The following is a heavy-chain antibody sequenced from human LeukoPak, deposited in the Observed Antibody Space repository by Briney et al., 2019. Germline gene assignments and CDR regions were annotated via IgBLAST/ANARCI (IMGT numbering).Heavy chain of an antibody. CDR3: ARDKRHSYGRYFDH. CDR2: MQSSGNS. CDR1: GDSIRTYH. J-gene: IGHJ4*02. Sequence: PSETLSLTCSVSGDSIRTYHWNWIRKPPGKGLEWIAFMQSSGNSNYNPSLKSRVTMFVDTSKNQFVLNLRSVTAADTAVYYCARDKRHSYGRYFDHWGQGMLVTVSS. D-gene: IGHD5-18*01. V-gene: IGHV4-59*01.